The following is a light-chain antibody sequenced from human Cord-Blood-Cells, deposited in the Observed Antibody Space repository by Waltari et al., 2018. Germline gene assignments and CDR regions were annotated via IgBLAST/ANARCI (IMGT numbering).Light chain of an antibody. CDR2: AAS. J-gene: IGKJ1*01. CDR3: QQNYSTPWT. CDR1: QSISSY. V-gene: IGKV1-39*01. Sequence: DIQMTQSPSSLSASVGDRVTITCLASQSISSYLDWYQQKPGKAPKLLIYAASSLQSGVPSRFSGSGSGTEFTLTISSLQPEDFATYYCQQNYSTPWTFGQGTKVEIK.